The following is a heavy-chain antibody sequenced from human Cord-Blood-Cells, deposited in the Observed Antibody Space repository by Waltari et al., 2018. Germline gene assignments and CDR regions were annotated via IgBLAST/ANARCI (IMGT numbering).Heavy chain of an antibody. CDR3: ARDLCGGDCYYFDY. Sequence: LGRTYYRSKWYNDYAVSVKSRIPINPDTSKNQFSLQLNSVTPEDTAVYYCARDLCGGDCYYFDYWGQGTLVTVSS. J-gene: IGHJ4*02. V-gene: IGHV6-1*01. D-gene: IGHD2-21*01. CDR2: TYYRSKWYN.